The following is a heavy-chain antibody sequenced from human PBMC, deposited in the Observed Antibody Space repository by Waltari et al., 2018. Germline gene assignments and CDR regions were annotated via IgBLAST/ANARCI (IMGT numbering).Heavy chain of an antibody. CDR2: IYHSGRT. J-gene: IGHJ2*01. CDR3: ARVERKYYYGSGSYFTWYFDL. Sequence: QVQLQESGPGLVKPSGTLSLTCAVSGGSISSSNWWSWVRQPPGKGLEWIGEIYHSGRTNYNPSLKSRVTISVDKSKNQFSLKLSSVTAADTAVYYCARVERKYYYGSGSYFTWYFDLWGRGTLVTVSS. V-gene: IGHV4-4*02. CDR1: GGSISSSNW. D-gene: IGHD3-10*01.